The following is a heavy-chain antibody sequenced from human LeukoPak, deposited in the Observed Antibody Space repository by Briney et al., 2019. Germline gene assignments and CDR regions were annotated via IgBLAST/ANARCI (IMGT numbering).Heavy chain of an antibody. CDR1: GFTFDDYG. Sequence: GGSPRLSCAASGFTFDDYGMSWVRQAPGKGLGWVSSIKWNGGSTGYADSVKGRFTISRDNSKNTLYLQMNSLRAEDTAVYYCAKDPYGSGSWGQGTLVTVSS. V-gene: IGHV3-20*04. CDR3: AKDPYGSGS. D-gene: IGHD3-10*01. J-gene: IGHJ4*02. CDR2: IKWNGGST.